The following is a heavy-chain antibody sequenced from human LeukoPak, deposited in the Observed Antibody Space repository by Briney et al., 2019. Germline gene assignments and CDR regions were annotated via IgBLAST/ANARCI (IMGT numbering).Heavy chain of an antibody. Sequence: SETLSLTCTVSGGSISSYYWSWIRQPPGKGLEWIGYVYYSGSTNYNPSLKSRVTISVDTSKNHFSLKLSSVTAADTAVYSCARSIIGARSKFDYWGQGTLVTVSS. V-gene: IGHV4-59*08. CDR2: VYYSGST. D-gene: IGHD1-20*01. J-gene: IGHJ4*02. CDR1: GGSISSYY. CDR3: ARSIIGARSKFDY.